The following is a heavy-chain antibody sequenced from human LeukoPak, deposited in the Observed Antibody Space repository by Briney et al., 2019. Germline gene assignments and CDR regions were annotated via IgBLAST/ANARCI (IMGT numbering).Heavy chain of an antibody. J-gene: IGHJ4*02. CDR3: AKDGVATIMGGYFDY. CDR2: ISYDGSNK. Sequence: GGSLRLSCAASGFTFSSYGMHWVRQAPGKGLEWVAVISYDGSNKYYADSVKGRFTISKDNSKNTLYLQMNSLRAEDTAVYYCAKDGVATIMGGYFDYWGQGTLVTVSS. V-gene: IGHV3-30*18. D-gene: IGHD5-12*01. CDR1: GFTFSSYG.